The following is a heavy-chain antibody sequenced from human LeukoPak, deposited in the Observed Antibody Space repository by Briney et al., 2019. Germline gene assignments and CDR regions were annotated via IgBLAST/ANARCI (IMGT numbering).Heavy chain of an antibody. Sequence: ASVKVSCKASGYTFTSYDINWVRQATGQGLEWMGWINPNSGGTNYAQKFQGRVTMTRDTSISTAYMELSRLRSDDTAVYYCARDEGFYYGSGSHLDYWGQGTLVTVSS. CDR1: GYTFTSYD. CDR2: INPNSGGT. D-gene: IGHD3-10*01. V-gene: IGHV1-2*02. J-gene: IGHJ4*02. CDR3: ARDEGFYYGSGSHLDY.